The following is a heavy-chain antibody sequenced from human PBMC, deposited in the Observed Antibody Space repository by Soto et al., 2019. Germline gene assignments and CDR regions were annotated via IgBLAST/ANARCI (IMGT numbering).Heavy chain of an antibody. CDR2: IKQDGSAK. J-gene: IGHJ4*02. CDR1: GFTFSSYA. D-gene: IGHD2-15*01. V-gene: IGHV3-7*01. CDR3: ARDFYGGFSYGPGDN. Sequence: GGSLRLSCAASGFTFSSYAMHWVRQAPGKGLEWVANIKQDGSAKQYLDSVRGRFTISRDNSKNSVYLQMNSLRAEDTALYYCARDFYGGFSYGPGDNWGQGTLVTVS.